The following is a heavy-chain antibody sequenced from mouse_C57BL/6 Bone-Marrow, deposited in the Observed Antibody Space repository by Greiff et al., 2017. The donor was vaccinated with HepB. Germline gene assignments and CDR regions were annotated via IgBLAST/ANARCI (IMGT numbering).Heavy chain of an antibody. J-gene: IGHJ2*01. V-gene: IGHV5-6*01. CDR1: GFTFSSYG. CDR3: ARQTTVDLDY. Sequence: DVHLVESGGDLVKPGGSLKLSCAASGFTFSSYGMSWVRQTPDKRLEWVATISSGGSYTYYPDSVKGRFTISRDNAKNTLYLQMSSLKSEDTAMYYCARQTTVDLDYWGQGTTLTVSS. CDR2: ISSGGSYT. D-gene: IGHD1-1*01.